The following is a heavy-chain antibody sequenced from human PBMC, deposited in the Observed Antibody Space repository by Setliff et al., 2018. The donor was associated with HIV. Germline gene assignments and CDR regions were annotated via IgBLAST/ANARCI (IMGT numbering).Heavy chain of an antibody. V-gene: IGHV4-34*01. D-gene: IGHD6-25*01. CDR3: ARRQRQLATNWFDP. CDR1: GGSFSDYY. CDR2: INHSGST. Sequence: PSETLSLTCAVYGGSFSDYYWSWIRQPPGKGLEWIGEINHSGSTNYNPSLKSRVTISVDTSKNQFSLKLSSVTAADTAVYYCARRQRQLATNWFDPWGQGTLVTVSS. J-gene: IGHJ5*02.